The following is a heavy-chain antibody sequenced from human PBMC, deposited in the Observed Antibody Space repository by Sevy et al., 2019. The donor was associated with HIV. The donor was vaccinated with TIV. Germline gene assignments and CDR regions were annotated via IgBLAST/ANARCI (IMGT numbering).Heavy chain of an antibody. D-gene: IGHD2-15*01. Sequence: ASVKVSCKVSGYTLTKLSIHWVRQAPGKGLEWMGDFDPQDGETIYAERFQGRLTMTVDTSTDTAYMELSSLTSEDRAVYYCATVGLRYYSGASSYQGDWFDPWGQGTLVTVSS. V-gene: IGHV1-24*01. CDR3: ATVGLRYYSGASSYQGDWFDP. CDR1: GYTLTKLS. CDR2: FDPQDGET. J-gene: IGHJ5*02.